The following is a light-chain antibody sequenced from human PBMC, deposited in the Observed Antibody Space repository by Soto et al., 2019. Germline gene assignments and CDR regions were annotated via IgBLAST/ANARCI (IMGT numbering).Light chain of an antibody. J-gene: IGLJ1*01. CDR2: GVT. Sequence: QSALTQPASVSGSPGQSITISCTGTSSDIGGYDFVSWYQQHPGKAPQLIIYGVTNRPSGVSTRFSGTKSGNTASLTISGVQAEDEADYYCSSSTNTNPLAVFGTGTKLTVL. CDR3: SSSTNTNPLAV. V-gene: IGLV2-14*03. CDR1: SSDIGGYDF.